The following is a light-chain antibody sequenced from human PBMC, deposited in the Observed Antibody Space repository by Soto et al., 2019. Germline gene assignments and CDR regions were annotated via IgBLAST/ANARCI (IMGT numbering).Light chain of an antibody. CDR3: QQYYDLPIT. CDR2: GAS. Sequence: EIVMTQSPATLSVSPGERATLSCRASQSVSSNLAWYQQKPGQAPRLLIYGASTRATGIPDRFSGSGSGTHFTFTIGSLQPEDIATYYCQQYYDLPITFGQGTRLEIK. CDR1: QSVSSN. V-gene: IGKV3D-15*01. J-gene: IGKJ5*01.